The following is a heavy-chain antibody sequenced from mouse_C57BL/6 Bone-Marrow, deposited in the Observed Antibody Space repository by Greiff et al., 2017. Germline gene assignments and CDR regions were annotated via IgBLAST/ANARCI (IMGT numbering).Heavy chain of an antibody. CDR2: IRSKSNNYAT. CDR3: VRDWCAY. CDR1: GFSFNTYA. V-gene: IGHV10-1*01. J-gene: IGHJ3*01. Sequence: EVKLMESGGGLVQPKGSLKLSCAASGFSFNTYAMNWVRQAPGKGLEWVARIRSKSNNYATSYADSVKYRFTISRDDSESMLYLQRNNLKTEDTAMYFCVRDWCAYWGQGTLVTVSA.